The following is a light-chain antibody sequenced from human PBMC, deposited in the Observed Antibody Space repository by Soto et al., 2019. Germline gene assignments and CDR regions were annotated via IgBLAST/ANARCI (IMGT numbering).Light chain of an antibody. CDR2: GAS. CDR3: QQYGSSGT. J-gene: IGKJ1*01. Sequence: EVGLSQTSGTLALSTGQRATLSCRASQSVTSSYLVCYQQKPGQAPRLLIYGASTRATGIPDRFSGSGSGTDFTLTISRLEPEDFAVYYCQQYGSSGTFGQGTKVAIK. V-gene: IGKV3-20*01. CDR1: QSVTSSY.